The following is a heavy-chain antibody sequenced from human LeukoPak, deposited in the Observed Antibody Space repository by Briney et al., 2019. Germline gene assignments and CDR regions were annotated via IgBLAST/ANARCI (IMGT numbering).Heavy chain of an antibody. J-gene: IGHJ6*03. V-gene: IGHV3-73*01. Sequence: PGGSLRLSCAASGFTFSGSAMHWVRQASGKGLEWVGRIRSKANSYATAYAASVKGRFTISRDDSKNTAYLQMNSLKTEDTAVYYCTMVVVAATRAICYYYMDVWGKGTTVTVSS. D-gene: IGHD2-15*01. CDR1: GFTFSGSA. CDR2: IRSKANSYAT. CDR3: TMVVVAATRAICYYYMDV.